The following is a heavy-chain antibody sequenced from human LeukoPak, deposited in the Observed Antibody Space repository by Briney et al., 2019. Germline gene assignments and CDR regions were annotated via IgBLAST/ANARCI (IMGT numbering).Heavy chain of an antibody. CDR1: GYTFSNYG. J-gene: IGHJ4*02. Sequence: GASVTVSCKASGYTFSNYGVTWVRQAPGQGLEWMGLISGYNGNTNYARKLQGRVIMITDTSSSMASMELGSLTSDDTAVYFCARDCGAVSRYFDWLKTFDCWGQGTLVTVSS. V-gene: IGHV1-18*01. CDR2: ISGYNGNT. CDR3: ARDCGAVSRYFDWLKTFDC. D-gene: IGHD3-9*01.